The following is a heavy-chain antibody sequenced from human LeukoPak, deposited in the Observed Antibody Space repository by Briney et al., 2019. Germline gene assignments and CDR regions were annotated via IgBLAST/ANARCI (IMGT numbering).Heavy chain of an antibody. Sequence: SETLSLTCAVSPLSVTNYYWSWIRQPPGKGLEWIGYIYYTGNTNYNPSLKSRVTLSLDTSKNQISLRLNSVTATDTAVYYCARHASYFYSSPYADWGQGTLVTVSS. J-gene: IGHJ4*02. CDR2: IYYTGNT. V-gene: IGHV4-59*08. CDR1: PLSVTNYY. CDR3: ARHASYFYSSPYAD. D-gene: IGHD3-22*01.